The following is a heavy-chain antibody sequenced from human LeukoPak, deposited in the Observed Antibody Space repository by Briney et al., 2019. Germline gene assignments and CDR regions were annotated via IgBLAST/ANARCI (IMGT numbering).Heavy chain of an antibody. CDR3: AKARTTITTYRDHPLDY. Sequence: GGSLRLSCAASGFTFSSYAMSWVRQAPGKVLEWVSAISGSGGSTYYADSVKGRFTISRDNSKNTLYLQMNSLRAEDTAVYYCAKARTTITTYRDHPLDYWGQGTLATVSS. D-gene: IGHD4-11*01. CDR1: GFTFSSYA. J-gene: IGHJ4*02. CDR2: ISGSGGST. V-gene: IGHV3-23*01.